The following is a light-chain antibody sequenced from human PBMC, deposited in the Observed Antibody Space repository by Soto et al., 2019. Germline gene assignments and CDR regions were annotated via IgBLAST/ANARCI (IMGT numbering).Light chain of an antibody. J-gene: IGKJ2*01. Sequence: EIQMTQSPSSLSASLGDRVTITCQASQDINDYSNWYQQKPGKAPRLLIYGASFLEVGVPSRFRGSGSGTQFTLTIRSLQPEDVATYYCQQYVSLPFTCGQGTRLEL. V-gene: IGKV1-33*01. CDR3: QQYVSLPFT. CDR1: QDINDY. CDR2: GAS.